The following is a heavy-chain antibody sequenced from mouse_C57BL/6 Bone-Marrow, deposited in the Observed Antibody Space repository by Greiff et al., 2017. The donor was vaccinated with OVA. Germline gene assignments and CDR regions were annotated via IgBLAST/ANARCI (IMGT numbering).Heavy chain of an antibody. CDR3: ARSVLNWVDY. Sequence: QVQLQQSGAELARPGASVKMSCKASGYTFTSYTMHWVKQRPGQGLEWIGYINPSSGYSKYNQKFKAKATLTADKSSSTAYMQLSSLTSEDSAVYYCARSVLNWVDYWGQGTTLTVSS. V-gene: IGHV1-4*01. D-gene: IGHD4-1*01. CDR1: GYTFTSYT. CDR2: INPSSGYS. J-gene: IGHJ2*01.